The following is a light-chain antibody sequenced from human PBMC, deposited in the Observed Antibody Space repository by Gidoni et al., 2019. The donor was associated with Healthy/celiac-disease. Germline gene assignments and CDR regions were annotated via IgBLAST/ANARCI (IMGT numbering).Light chain of an antibody. CDR2: QDS. V-gene: IGLV3-1*01. CDR3: QAWDSSTVV. Sequence: SYELTQPPSVSVSPGQTASITCSGDKLGDKYACWYQQKPGQSPVLVIYQDSKRPSGIPERFSGSNSGNTATLNISGNQAMDEAEYYCQAWDSSTVVFGGGTKLTVL. J-gene: IGLJ2*01. CDR1: KLGDKY.